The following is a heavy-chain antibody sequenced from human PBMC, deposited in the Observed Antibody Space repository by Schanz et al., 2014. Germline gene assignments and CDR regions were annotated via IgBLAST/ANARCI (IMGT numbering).Heavy chain of an antibody. CDR3: AKDSVLVATGHDYFDY. Sequence: QVQLVESGGGVVQPGGSLRLSCEASGFTFKNFGMHWVRQTPGKGLEWMAFIWYDGSNKIYADSVKDRFTISRDNSNNTLFLQMSSLRVEDTAIYYCAKDSVLVATGHDYFDYWGQGTLVTVSS. V-gene: IGHV3-30*02. J-gene: IGHJ4*02. D-gene: IGHD2-21*01. CDR1: GFTFKNFG. CDR2: IWYDGSNK.